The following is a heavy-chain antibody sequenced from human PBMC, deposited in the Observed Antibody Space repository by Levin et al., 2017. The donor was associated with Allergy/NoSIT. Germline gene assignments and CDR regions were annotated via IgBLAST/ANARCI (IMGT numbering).Heavy chain of an antibody. J-gene: IGHJ3*02. CDR2: FDPEDGET. CDR1: GYTLTELS. Sequence: GESLKISCKVSGYTLTELSMHWVRQAPGKGLEWMGGFDPEDGETIYAQKFQGRVTMTEDTSTDTAYMELSSLRSEDTAVYYCATVGARSGGAFDSWGQGTMVTVSS. D-gene: IGHD3-3*01. V-gene: IGHV1-24*01. CDR3: ATVGARSGGAFDS.